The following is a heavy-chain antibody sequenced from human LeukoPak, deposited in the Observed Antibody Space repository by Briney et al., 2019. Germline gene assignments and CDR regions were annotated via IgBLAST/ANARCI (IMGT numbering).Heavy chain of an antibody. CDR2: ISGSAGST. J-gene: IGHJ4*02. CDR3: AKDISSGYYFDDY. V-gene: IGHV3-23*01. D-gene: IGHD3-22*01. Sequence: GGSLRLSCAAAGFSFSSYAMSWVRHAPGKGLEGVSVISGSAGSTYYADSVKGRFTISRDNSKNTLYLQMNSLRAEDTAVYYCAKDISSGYYFDDYWGQGTLVTVSS. CDR1: GFSFSSYA.